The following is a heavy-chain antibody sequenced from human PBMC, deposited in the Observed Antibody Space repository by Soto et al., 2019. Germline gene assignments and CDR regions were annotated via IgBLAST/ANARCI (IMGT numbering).Heavy chain of an antibody. CDR3: ARMPYSYYAMDV. D-gene: IGHD2-2*01. CDR1: GGSISSYY. V-gene: IGHV4-59*12. CDR2: IHHDGGT. J-gene: IGHJ6*02. Sequence: PSETLSLTCTVSGGSISSYYWSWIRQPPGKGLEWIGEIHHDGGTNYNTSLKSRVTISVDNAKNHLSLNLNSVTAADAAIYYCARMPYSYYAMDVWGQGTTVTVSS.